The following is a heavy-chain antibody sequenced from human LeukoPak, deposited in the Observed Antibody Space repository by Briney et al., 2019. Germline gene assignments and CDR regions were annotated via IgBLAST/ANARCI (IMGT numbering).Heavy chain of an antibody. CDR3: ARGEFGELLYYYGMDV. CDR2: ISYDGSNR. CDR1: GFTFSSYA. D-gene: IGHD3-10*01. J-gene: IGHJ6*02. Sequence: GRSLRLSCAASGFTFSSYAMHWVRQAPGKGLEWVAVISYDGSNRYYADSVKGRFTISRDNSKNTLYLQMNSLRAEDTAVYYCARGEFGELLYYYGMDVWGQGTTVTVSS. V-gene: IGHV3-30-3*01.